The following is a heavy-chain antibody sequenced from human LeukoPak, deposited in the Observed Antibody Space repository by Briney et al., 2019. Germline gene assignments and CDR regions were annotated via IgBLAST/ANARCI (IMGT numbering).Heavy chain of an antibody. D-gene: IGHD6-19*01. CDR1: GFTFSNYA. V-gene: IGHV3-23*01. Sequence: GGSLRLSCAASGFTFSNYAMSWVRQAPGKGLEWVSAISGSGDSTYYADSAKGRFTISRDNSKNTLYLQMNSLRAEGTAVYYCAKSRGVAGFDYWGQGTLVTVSS. CDR2: ISGSGDST. CDR3: AKSRGVAGFDY. J-gene: IGHJ4*02.